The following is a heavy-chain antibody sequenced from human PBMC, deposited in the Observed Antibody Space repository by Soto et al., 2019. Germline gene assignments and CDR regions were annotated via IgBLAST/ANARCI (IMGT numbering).Heavy chain of an antibody. Sequence: PGGSLRLSCAASGFTFSSYWMSWVRQAPGKGLEWVANIKQDGSEKYYVDSVKGRFTISGDNAKNSLYLQMNSLRAEDTAVYYCARSTTYYDFWSGYRTYYFDYWGQGTLVTVSS. CDR2: IKQDGSEK. V-gene: IGHV3-7*03. CDR1: GFTFSSYW. D-gene: IGHD3-3*01. CDR3: ARSTTYYDFWSGYRTYYFDY. J-gene: IGHJ4*02.